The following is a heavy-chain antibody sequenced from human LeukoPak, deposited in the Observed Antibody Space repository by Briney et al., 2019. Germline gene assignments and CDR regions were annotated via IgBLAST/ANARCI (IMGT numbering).Heavy chain of an antibody. V-gene: IGHV3-33*01. Sequence: PGTSLRLSCAASGFPFSSYGMHWVRQAPGKGLGWVARLVYDARSDYANSVKGRFSISRDGSKNTLFLDMSNLRVEDTALYYCARDLSAAFDFWGQGVLVTVSS. J-gene: IGHJ4*02. CDR3: ARDLSAAFDF. D-gene: IGHD6-19*01. CDR2: LVYDARS. CDR1: GFPFSSYG.